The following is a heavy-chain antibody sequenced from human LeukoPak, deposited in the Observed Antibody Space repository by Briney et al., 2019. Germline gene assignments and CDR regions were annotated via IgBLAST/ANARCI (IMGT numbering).Heavy chain of an antibody. D-gene: IGHD2/OR15-2a*01. CDR3: ARCRFYGYGMDV. J-gene: IGHJ6*02. V-gene: IGHV3-48*03. CDR2: ISSSGSTL. CDR1: GFTFSSYE. Sequence: GGSLRLSCAASGFTFSSYEMNCVRQAPGKGLEWVSYISSSGSTLYYADSVKGRFTISRDDAKNSLHLQMNSLRVEDTAVYYCARCRFYGYGMDVWGQGTTVTVSS.